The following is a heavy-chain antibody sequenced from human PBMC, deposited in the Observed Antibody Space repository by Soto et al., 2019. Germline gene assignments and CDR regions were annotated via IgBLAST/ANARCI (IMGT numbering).Heavy chain of an antibody. Sequence: QVQLQESSPGLVKPSGTLSLTCAVSGGSISSSNWWSWVRQPPGKGLEWIGEIYHSGSTNYNPSLKSRVTISVDKSKNQFSLKLRSVTAADTAVYYCASTEAVELYPGYGMDVWGQGTTVTVSS. CDR3: ASTEAVELYPGYGMDV. V-gene: IGHV4-4*02. CDR1: GGSISSSNW. J-gene: IGHJ6*02. CDR2: IYHSGST. D-gene: IGHD2-2*02.